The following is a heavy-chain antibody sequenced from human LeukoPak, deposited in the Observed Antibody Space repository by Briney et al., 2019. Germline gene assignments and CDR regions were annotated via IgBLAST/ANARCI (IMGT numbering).Heavy chain of an antibody. V-gene: IGHV4-61*05. Sequence: SETLSLTCTVSGGSISSSSYYWSWIRQPPGKGLEWIGYIYYSGSTNYNPSLKSRVTISVDTSKNQFSLKLSSVTAADTAVYYCARHVGRFLEWLPAPEQRFDPWGQGTLVTVSS. CDR3: ARHVGRFLEWLPAPEQRFDP. J-gene: IGHJ5*02. CDR1: GGSISSSSYY. D-gene: IGHD3-3*01. CDR2: IYYSGST.